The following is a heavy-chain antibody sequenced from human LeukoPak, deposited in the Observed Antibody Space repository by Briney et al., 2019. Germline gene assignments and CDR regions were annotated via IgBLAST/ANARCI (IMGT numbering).Heavy chain of an antibody. D-gene: IGHD5-18*01. CDR3: AKGRGYSYGLPFLY. V-gene: IGHV3-30*02. J-gene: IGHJ4*02. CDR2: IRYDGSNK. Sequence: GGSLRLSCAASGFTFSSYVMHWVRQAPGKGLEWVAFIRYDGSNKYYADSVKGRFTISRDNSKNTLYLQMNSLRAEDTAVYYCAKGRGYSYGLPFLYWRQGTLVTVSS. CDR1: GFTFSSYV.